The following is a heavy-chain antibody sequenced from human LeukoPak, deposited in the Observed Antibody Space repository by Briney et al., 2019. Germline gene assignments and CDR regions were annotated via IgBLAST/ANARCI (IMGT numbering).Heavy chain of an antibody. V-gene: IGHV3-7*01. D-gene: IGHD6-13*01. CDR3: ARWRIAAAGWFDP. J-gene: IGHJ5*02. Sequence: GGSLRLSCAASGFTFSSYWMSWVRQAPGKGLEWVANIKQDGSEKYYVDSVKGRFTISRDNAKNSLYLQMNSLRAEDTAVYYCARWRIAAAGWFDPWGQGTLVTVSS. CDR1: GFTFSSYW. CDR2: IKQDGSEK.